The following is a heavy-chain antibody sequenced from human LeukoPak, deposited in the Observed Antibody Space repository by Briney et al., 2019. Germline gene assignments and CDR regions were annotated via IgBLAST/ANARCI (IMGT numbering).Heavy chain of an antibody. CDR3: ARAIRDCSSTSCYLTLIDYYYYGMDV. D-gene: IGHD2-2*01. CDR2: INHSGST. Sequence: SETLSLTCAVYGGSFSGYYWSWIRQPPGKGLEWIGEINHSGSTNYNPSLKSRVTISVDTSKNQFSLKLSSVTAADTAVYYCARAIRDCSSTSCYLTLIDYYYYGMDVWCQGTTVTVSS. J-gene: IGHJ6*02. V-gene: IGHV4-34*01. CDR1: GGSFSGYY.